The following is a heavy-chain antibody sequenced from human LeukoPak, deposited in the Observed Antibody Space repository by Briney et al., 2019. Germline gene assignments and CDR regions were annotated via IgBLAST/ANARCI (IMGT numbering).Heavy chain of an antibody. CDR2: TSYDASNK. Sequence: PGGSLRLSCAASGFTFSSYAMHWVRQAPGKGLEWVAVTSYDASNKYYADSVKGRFTISRDNSKNTLYLQMNSLRAEDTAVYYCARDRGYYYDSSGYAPEYYFDYWGQGTLVTVSS. D-gene: IGHD3-22*01. J-gene: IGHJ4*02. V-gene: IGHV3-30*04. CDR1: GFTFSSYA. CDR3: ARDRGYYYDSSGYAPEYYFDY.